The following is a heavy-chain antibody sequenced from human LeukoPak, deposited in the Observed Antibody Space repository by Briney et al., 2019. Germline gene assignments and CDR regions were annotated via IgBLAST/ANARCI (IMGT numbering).Heavy chain of an antibody. Sequence: GGSLRLSCAASGFTYSSSAMSWVRQAPGKGLEWVSTISDSGGHTYYADSVKGRFTISRDNSKNTLYLQISTLRAEDTAVYYCAKGQGIAAGYGMDVWGQGTTVTVSS. CDR1: GFTYSSSA. J-gene: IGHJ6*02. CDR2: ISDSGGHT. CDR3: AKGQGIAAGYGMDV. V-gene: IGHV3-23*01. D-gene: IGHD6-13*01.